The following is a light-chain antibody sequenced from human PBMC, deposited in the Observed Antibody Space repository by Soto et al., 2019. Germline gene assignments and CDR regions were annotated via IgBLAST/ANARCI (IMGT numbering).Light chain of an antibody. CDR3: QQANSFPIT. CDR1: QGISSC. J-gene: IGKJ5*01. CDR2: AAS. Sequence: DIQMTQSTSSVSASVGDRVTITCRASQGISSCLAWFQQKPGKAPNLLIYAASSLQSGVPSRFSGSGSGTDFTLTISSLQPEDFATYYCQQANSFPITFGQGTRLEIK. V-gene: IGKV1D-12*01.